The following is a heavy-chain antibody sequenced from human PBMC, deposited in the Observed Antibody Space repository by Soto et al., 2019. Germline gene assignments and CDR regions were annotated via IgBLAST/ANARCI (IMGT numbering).Heavy chain of an antibody. J-gene: IGHJ6*02. Sequence: GASVKVSCKASGGTFSSYAISWVRQAPGQGLEWMGGIIPIFGTANYAQKFQGRVTITADESTSTAYMELSSLRSEDTAVHYCARVVSIAVDYYYYGMDVWGQGTTVTVSS. CDR1: GGTFSSYA. D-gene: IGHD6-6*01. CDR2: IIPIFGTA. V-gene: IGHV1-69*13. CDR3: ARVVSIAVDYYYYGMDV.